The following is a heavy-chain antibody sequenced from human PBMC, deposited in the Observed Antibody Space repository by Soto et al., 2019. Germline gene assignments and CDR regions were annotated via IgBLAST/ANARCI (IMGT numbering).Heavy chain of an antibody. J-gene: IGHJ1*01. Sequence: GGSLRLSCAASGFTFSNYAMSWVRQAPGKGLEWVSGISASGGNTYYADSVKGRFTISRDKSKNTVSLQMSSLRDDDTAVYYCAKDHQDSTGWQYFQHWGQGTLVTVSS. V-gene: IGHV3-23*01. D-gene: IGHD6-19*01. CDR1: GFTFSNYA. CDR2: ISASGGNT. CDR3: AKDHQDSTGWQYFQH.